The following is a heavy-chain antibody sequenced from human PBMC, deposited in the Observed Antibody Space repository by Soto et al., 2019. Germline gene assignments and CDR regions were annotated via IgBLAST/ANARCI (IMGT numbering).Heavy chain of an antibody. V-gene: IGHV1-69*13. J-gene: IGHJ3*02. CDR1: GGTFSSYA. CDR3: WVLPGPDSAFDI. D-gene: IGHD3-22*01. Sequence: SVKVSCKASGGTFSSYAISWVRQAPGQGLEWMGGIIPIFGTANYAQKFQGRVTITADESTSTAYMELSSLRSEDTAVYYCWVLPGPDSAFDIWGQGTMVTVSS. CDR2: IIPIFGTA.